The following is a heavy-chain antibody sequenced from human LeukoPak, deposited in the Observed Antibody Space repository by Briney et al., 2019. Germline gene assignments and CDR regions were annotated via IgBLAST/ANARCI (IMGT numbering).Heavy chain of an antibody. J-gene: IGHJ4*02. Sequence: GGSLRLSCAASGFTFSSYWMNWARQAPGEGLEWVASINHNGNVNYYVDSVKGRFTISRDNVKNTLYLQMNSLRAEDTAVYYCVRDGDAYNFDCWGQGTLVVVSS. CDR3: VRDGDAYNFDC. CDR1: GFTFSSYW. D-gene: IGHD5-24*01. CDR2: INHNGNVN. V-gene: IGHV3-7*01.